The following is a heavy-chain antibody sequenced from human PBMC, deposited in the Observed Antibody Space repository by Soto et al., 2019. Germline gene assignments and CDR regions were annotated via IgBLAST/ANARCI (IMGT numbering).Heavy chain of an antibody. Sequence: ASVKVSCKASGYTFTSYAMHWVRQAPGQRLEWMGWINAGNGNTKYSQKFQGRVTITRDTSASTAYMELSSLRSEDTAVYYCARDASSSSWYSNWFDPWGQGTLVTVSS. CDR1: GYTFTSYA. CDR3: ARDASSSSWYSNWFDP. J-gene: IGHJ5*02. V-gene: IGHV1-3*01. CDR2: INAGNGNT. D-gene: IGHD6-13*01.